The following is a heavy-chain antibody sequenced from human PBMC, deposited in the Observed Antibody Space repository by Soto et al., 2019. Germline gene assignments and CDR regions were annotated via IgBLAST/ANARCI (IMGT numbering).Heavy chain of an antibody. J-gene: IGHJ3*01. CDR3: ARAATMMTDAFDL. D-gene: IGHD3-22*01. CDR1: GYTFTSYA. V-gene: IGHV1-8*01. Sequence: XSVKVSCKASGYTFTSYAIYWVRQDTGQGLECMGWINPNSGNTGYAQKFQVRVTMTRNTSISTAYMELSSLRSEDTAVYYCARAATMMTDAFDLWGQGTMVTVSS. CDR2: INPNSGNT.